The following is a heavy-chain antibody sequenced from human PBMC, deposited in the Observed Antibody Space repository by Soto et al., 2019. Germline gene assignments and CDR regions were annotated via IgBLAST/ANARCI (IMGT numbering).Heavy chain of an antibody. CDR1: GVSISSGDYY. D-gene: IGHD2-21*02. CDR2: IYYSGST. J-gene: IGHJ6*02. CDR3: ARGRSSGDWFYYGMDV. V-gene: IGHV4-30-4*01. Sequence: SETLSLTCTVSGVSISSGDYYWSWIRQPPGKGLEWIGYIYYSGSTYYNPSLKSRVTISVDTSKNQFSLKLSSVTAADTAVYYCARGRSSGDWFYYGMDVWGQGTTVTVSS.